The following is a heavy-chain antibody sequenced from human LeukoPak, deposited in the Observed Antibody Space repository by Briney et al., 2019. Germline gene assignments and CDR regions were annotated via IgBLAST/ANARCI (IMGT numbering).Heavy chain of an antibody. Sequence: SETLSLTCAVSGGSISSGGYSWSWIRQPPGKGLEWIGYIYYSGSTYYDPSLKSRVTISVDTSKNQFSLKLSSVTAADTAVYYCARGGHSYDLDVWGKGTTVTVSS. CDR2: IYYSGST. CDR3: ARGGHSYDLDV. CDR1: GGSISSGGYS. D-gene: IGHD3-16*01. V-gene: IGHV4-30-4*07. J-gene: IGHJ6*04.